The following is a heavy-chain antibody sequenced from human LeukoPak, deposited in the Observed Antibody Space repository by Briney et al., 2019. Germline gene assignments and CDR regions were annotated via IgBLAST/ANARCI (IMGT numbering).Heavy chain of an antibody. J-gene: IGHJ4*02. CDR3: AKTQWKVGATDYFDY. V-gene: IGHV3-23*01. Sequence: GGSLRLSCAASGFAFNNYAMTWVRQAPGKGLEWVSDINDNGGQTHYADSVKGRFTISRENSKNTLFLQMDSLRAEDTAVYYCAKTQWKVGATDYFDYWGQGILVTVSS. D-gene: IGHD1-26*01. CDR2: INDNGGQT. CDR1: GFAFNNYA.